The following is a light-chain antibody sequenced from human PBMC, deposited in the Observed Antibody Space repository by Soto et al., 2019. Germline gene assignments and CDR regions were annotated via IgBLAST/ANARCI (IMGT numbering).Light chain of an antibody. J-gene: IGLJ2*01. Sequence: SYELTQPPSVSVAPGQTATVTCGGDKVGTKGVHWYQQRPGQAPVVVVYDDTDRPSGIPERFSGSSSGNTATLTITRVEAGDEADYYCQVWDRTATVVFGGGPKLTVL. V-gene: IGLV3-21*02. CDR3: QVWDRTATVV. CDR2: DDT. CDR1: KVGTKG.